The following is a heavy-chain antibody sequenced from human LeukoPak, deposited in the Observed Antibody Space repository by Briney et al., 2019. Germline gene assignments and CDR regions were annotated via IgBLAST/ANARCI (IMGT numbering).Heavy chain of an antibody. V-gene: IGHV4-34*01. D-gene: IGHD4-11*01. J-gene: IGHJ4*02. CDR2: INHGGHT. CDR3: VRGLYSRDAGY. CDR1: GGSLSGYY. Sequence: PAETLSLTCDLYGGSLSGYYWSWIRQPPGKRLEWIGEINHGGHTNYNPSLKSRVAMSVDTSKNQFSLNLGSVTAADTAVYYCVRGLYSRDAGYWGQGTLVTVSS.